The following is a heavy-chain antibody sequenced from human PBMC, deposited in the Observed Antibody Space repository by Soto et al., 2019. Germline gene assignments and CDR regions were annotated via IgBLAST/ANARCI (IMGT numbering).Heavy chain of an antibody. CDR3: AREISAALDY. D-gene: IGHD3-16*02. CDR2: ISWNGADR. CDR1: GFNFGEFA. V-gene: IGHV3-9*01. J-gene: IGHJ4*02. Sequence: EVQLVESGGGSVQPGGSLRLSCAASGFNFGEFAVHWGRQTPGQGLEWVSGISWNGADRDYADSVKGRFTISRDNARNSLYLQMNTLRGEDTAFYYCAREISAALDYWGQGTLVIVSS.